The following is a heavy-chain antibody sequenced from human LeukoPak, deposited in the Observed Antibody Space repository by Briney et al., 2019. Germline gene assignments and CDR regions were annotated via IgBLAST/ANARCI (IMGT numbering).Heavy chain of an antibody. CDR1: GGSISSGSYY. J-gene: IGHJ4*02. Sequence: SETLSLTCTVSGGSISSGSYYWSWIRQPAGKGLEWIGRIYTSGSTNYNPSLKSRVTISVDTSKNQSSLKLSSVTAADTAVYYCARDNWNYYDYWGQGTLVTVSS. D-gene: IGHD1-20*01. CDR2: IYTSGST. CDR3: ARDNWNYYDY. V-gene: IGHV4-61*02.